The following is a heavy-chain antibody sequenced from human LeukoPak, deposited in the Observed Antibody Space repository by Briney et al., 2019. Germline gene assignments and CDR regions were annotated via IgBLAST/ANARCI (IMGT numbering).Heavy chain of an antibody. D-gene: IGHD6-13*01. Sequence: SETLSLTCTVSGGSISSSSYYWGWIRQPPGKGLEWIGSIYYSGSTNYNPSLKSRVTISVDTSKNQFSLKLSSVTAADTAVYYCARVAVPWGSAAFDPWGQGTLVTVSS. CDR1: GGSISSSSYY. CDR3: ARVAVPWGSAAFDP. V-gene: IGHV4-39*07. J-gene: IGHJ5*02. CDR2: IYYSGST.